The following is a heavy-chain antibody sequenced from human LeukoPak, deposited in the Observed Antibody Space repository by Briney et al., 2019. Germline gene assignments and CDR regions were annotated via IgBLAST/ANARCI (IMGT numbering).Heavy chain of an antibody. CDR1: GFMFSSYG. D-gene: IGHD3-3*01. CDR3: ARDKDDFWSGYSRGAIDI. CDR2: IRYDGSNK. V-gene: IGHV3-30*02. Sequence: GGSLRLSCAASGFMFSSYGMHWVRQAPGKGLEWVAFIRYDGSNKYSGDSVRGRFTISRDNSKNTLYLQMNSLRAEDTAVYYCARDKDDFWSGYSRGAIDIWGQGTMVTVSS. J-gene: IGHJ3*02.